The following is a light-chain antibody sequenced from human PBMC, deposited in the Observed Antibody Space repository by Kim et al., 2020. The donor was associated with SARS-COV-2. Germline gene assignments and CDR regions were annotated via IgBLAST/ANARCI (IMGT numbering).Light chain of an antibody. CDR2: AAS. CDR1: QGISNY. J-gene: IGKJ5*01. V-gene: IGKV1-27*01. CDR3: QKYKSVPIT. Sequence: ASVGDRVTITCQASQGISNYFAWYQQKPGKPPKLLIYAASTLQSGVPSRFSGSGSGTDFTLTITSLQPEDVATYYCQKYKSVPITFGQGTRLEIK.